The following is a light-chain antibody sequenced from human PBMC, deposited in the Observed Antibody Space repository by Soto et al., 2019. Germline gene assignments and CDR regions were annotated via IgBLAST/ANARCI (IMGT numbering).Light chain of an antibody. CDR3: CSYAGSSTFVV. Sequence: HSALTQPASVSGSPGQSITISCTGTSSDVGSYNLVSWYQQHPGKAPKLMIYEGSKRPSGVSNRFSGSKSGNTASLTISGLQAEDEADYYCCSYAGSSTFVVFGGGTKLTVL. J-gene: IGLJ2*01. CDR1: SSDVGSYNL. V-gene: IGLV2-23*03. CDR2: EGS.